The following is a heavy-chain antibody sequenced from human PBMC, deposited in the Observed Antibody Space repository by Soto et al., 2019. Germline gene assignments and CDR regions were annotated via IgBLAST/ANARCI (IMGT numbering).Heavy chain of an antibody. CDR1: GNTFSNYY. D-gene: IGHD2-21*02. Sequence: GASVKVSCKASGNTFSNYYIHWVRQAPGQGLEWMGTINPSGGHTTYAQKFLGRVTMTRDTSTSTLYMELTSLRSEDTAVYYCARGGHLVVVTAALDNWGQGTLVTVSS. CDR2: INPSGGHT. V-gene: IGHV1-46*03. CDR3: ARGGHLVVVTAALDN. J-gene: IGHJ4*02.